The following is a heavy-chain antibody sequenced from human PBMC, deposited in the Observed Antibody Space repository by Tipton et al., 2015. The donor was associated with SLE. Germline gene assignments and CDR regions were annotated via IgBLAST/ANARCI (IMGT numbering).Heavy chain of an antibody. V-gene: IGHV4-39*07. CDR1: GGPISSSKYY. CDR2: IYSSGST. J-gene: IGHJ4*02. D-gene: IGHD2-8*01. CDR3: ARGGASVLIRNCYFDY. Sequence: TLSLTCTVSGGPISSSKYYWGWIRQPPGKGLEWIGSIYSSGSTYYNPSLESRVSISVDTSKNQFFLNLRSVTAADTAVYFCARGGASVLIRNCYFDYWGQGSLVTVSS.